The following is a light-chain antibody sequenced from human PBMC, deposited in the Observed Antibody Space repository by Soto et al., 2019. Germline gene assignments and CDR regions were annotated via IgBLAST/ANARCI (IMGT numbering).Light chain of an antibody. CDR1: RGHSSYA. CDR3: HTWATGVI. Sequence: QSVLTQSPSASASLGASVKLTCTLSRGHSSYAIAWHQQQPEKGPRYLMKLKSDGSHNKGDGIPDRFSGSSSGAERYLTISSLQSEDEADYYCHTWATGVIFGGGTKLTVL. J-gene: IGLJ2*01. CDR2: LKSDGSH. V-gene: IGLV4-69*01.